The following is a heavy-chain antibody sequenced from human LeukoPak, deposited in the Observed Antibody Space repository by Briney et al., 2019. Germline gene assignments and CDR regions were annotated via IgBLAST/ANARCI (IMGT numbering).Heavy chain of an antibody. CDR3: ARTPLYYYDSSGYYEDY. D-gene: IGHD3-22*01. V-gene: IGHV4-39*01. J-gene: IGHJ4*02. Sequence: KPSETLSLTCTVSGGSISSSSYYWGWIRQPPGKGLEWIGSIYYSGSTYYNPSLKSRVTISVDTSKNQFSLKLSSVTAADTAVYYCARTPLYYYDSSGYYEDYWGQGTLVTVSS. CDR1: GGSISSSSYY. CDR2: IYYSGST.